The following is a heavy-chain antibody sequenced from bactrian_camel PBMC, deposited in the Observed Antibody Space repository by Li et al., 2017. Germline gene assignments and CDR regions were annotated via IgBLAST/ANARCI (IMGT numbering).Heavy chain of an antibody. CDR2: LWIGGATT. D-gene: IGHD6*01. V-gene: IGHV3S1*01. J-gene: IGHJ4*01. Sequence: HVQLVESGGGSVETGGSLRLSCAGPRYGSVSVCMGWFRQRPGKDREGLAVLWIGGATTTYADSVKGRFIITRDKAKDLVYLQMNGLQPEDTGMYYCAADQLYGTCRDVLEFPARGQGTQVTVS. CDR3: AADQLYGTCRDVLEFPA. CDR1: RYGSVSVC.